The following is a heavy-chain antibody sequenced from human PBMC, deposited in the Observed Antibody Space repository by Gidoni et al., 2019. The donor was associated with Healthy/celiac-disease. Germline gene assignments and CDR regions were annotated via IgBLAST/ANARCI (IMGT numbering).Heavy chain of an antibody. V-gene: IGHV2-70*01. Sequence: QVTLRESGPALVKPTQTLTLTCTFSGFSLSTSGMCVSWNRQPPGKALEWLALIDWDDDKYYSTSLKTRLTISKDTSKNQVVLTMTNMDPVDTATYYCARIIANIGFYYFDYWGQGTLVTVSS. CDR2: IDWDDDK. J-gene: IGHJ4*02. CDR1: GFSLSTSGMC. D-gene: IGHD5-12*01. CDR3: ARIIANIGFYYFDY.